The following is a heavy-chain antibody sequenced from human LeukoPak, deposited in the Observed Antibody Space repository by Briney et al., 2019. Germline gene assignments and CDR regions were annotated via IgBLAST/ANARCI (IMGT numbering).Heavy chain of an antibody. Sequence: PSETLSLTCSVSGGSVNNYYWNWIRQPPGKGLDWIGYIYYGGSTNYNPSLKSRVTISVDTSKNQFSLKLRSVTAADTAVYYCARDSGYCSSTSCSGGSYYFDYWGQGTLVTVSS. CDR3: ARDSGYCSSTSCSGGSYYFDY. J-gene: IGHJ4*02. CDR1: GGSVNNYY. V-gene: IGHV4-59*02. D-gene: IGHD2-2*01. CDR2: IYYGGST.